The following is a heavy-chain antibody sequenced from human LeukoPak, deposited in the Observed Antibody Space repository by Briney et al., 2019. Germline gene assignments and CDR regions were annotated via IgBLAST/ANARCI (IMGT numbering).Heavy chain of an antibody. CDR3: ARDRGAAAAIDS. CDR2: IYDSGST. Sequence: SETLSLTCTVSGGSISSYYWSWIRQPPGKGLEWIGYIYDSGSTNYNPSLKRRVTISVDTSKNQFSLKLSSVTAADTAVYYCARDRGAAAAIDSWGQGTLVTVSS. CDR1: GGSISSYY. D-gene: IGHD3-10*01. J-gene: IGHJ4*02. V-gene: IGHV4-59*01.